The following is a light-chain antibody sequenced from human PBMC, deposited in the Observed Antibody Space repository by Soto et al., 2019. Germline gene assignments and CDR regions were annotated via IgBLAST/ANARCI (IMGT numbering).Light chain of an antibody. CDR1: QSVSSSY. V-gene: IGKV3-20*01. CDR3: QQYGSLPYT. J-gene: IGKJ2*01. Sequence: EIVLTQSPGTLSLSPGERATLSCRASQSVSSSYLAWNQQKPGQAPRLLIYGASSRATGIPDRFSGSGSGTDFTITISRLEPEDFAVYYCQQYGSLPYTFGQGTKLEIK. CDR2: GAS.